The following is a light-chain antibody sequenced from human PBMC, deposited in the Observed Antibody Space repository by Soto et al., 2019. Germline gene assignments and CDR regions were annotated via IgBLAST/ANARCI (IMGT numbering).Light chain of an antibody. CDR1: QSVRDN. V-gene: IGKV3-15*01. Sequence: EILLTQSPATLAVSPGEGATLSCGASQSVRDNLAWYQQKPGQAPRLLIYRASTRATGVPARFSGSGSGTEFTLTISSLQSEDVSVYFCQHYNFWPQTFGQGSKVDIX. J-gene: IGKJ2*01. CDR3: QHYNFWPQT. CDR2: RAS.